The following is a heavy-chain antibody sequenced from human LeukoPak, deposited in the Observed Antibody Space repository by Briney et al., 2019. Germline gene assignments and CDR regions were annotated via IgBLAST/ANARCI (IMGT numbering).Heavy chain of an antibody. V-gene: IGHV1-2*02. CDR3: AKQSRSMAAVGSSWFDP. D-gene: IGHD6-25*01. Sequence: GASVKVSCKASGYTFTGYYMHWVRQAPGQGLEWMGWINPNSGGTNYAQKFQGRVTMTRDTSISTAYMELSRLRSDDTAVYYCAKQSRSMAAVGSSWFDPWGQGTLVTVSS. CDR2: INPNSGGT. J-gene: IGHJ5*02. CDR1: GYTFTGYY.